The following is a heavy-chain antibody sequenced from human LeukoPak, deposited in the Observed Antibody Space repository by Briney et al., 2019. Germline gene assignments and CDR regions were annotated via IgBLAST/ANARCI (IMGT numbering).Heavy chain of an antibody. D-gene: IGHD5-18*01. J-gene: IGHJ4*02. CDR3: ARDDAMVPLDY. V-gene: IGHV3-30-3*01. CDR1: GFTFSSYA. Sequence: GGSLRISCAASGFTFSSYAMHWVRQAPGKGLEWVAVISYDGSNKYYADSVKGRFTISRDNSKNTLYLQMNSLRAEDTAVYYCARDDAMVPLDYWGQGTLVTVSS. CDR2: ISYDGSNK.